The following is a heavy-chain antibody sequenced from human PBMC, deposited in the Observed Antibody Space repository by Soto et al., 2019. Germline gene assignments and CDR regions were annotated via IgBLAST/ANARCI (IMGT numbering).Heavy chain of an antibody. CDR1: GGSISSYY. V-gene: IGHV4-59*01. J-gene: IGHJ6*02. Sequence: PSETLSLTCTVSGGSISSYYWSWIRHPPGTGLEWIGYIYYSGSTNYNPSLKSRVTISVDTSKNQFSLKLSSVTAADTAVYYCARVVSGWLQLSYYGMDVWGQGTTVTVSS. CDR3: ARVVSGWLQLSYYGMDV. D-gene: IGHD5-12*01. CDR2: IYYSGST.